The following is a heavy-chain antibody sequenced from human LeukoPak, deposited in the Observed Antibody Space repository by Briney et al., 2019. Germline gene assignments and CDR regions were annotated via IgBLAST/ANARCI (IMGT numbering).Heavy chain of an antibody. Sequence: GGSLRLACAASGLTFSTYWMTWVRQAPGKGLVWVSRIRGDGSLTNYADSVKGRFTISRDNAKNTLYLQMDSLGPEHTGVYYGARGEISVSTITYWGQGTLVTVSS. CDR2: IRGDGSLT. D-gene: IGHD5-12*01. CDR1: GLTFSTYW. J-gene: IGHJ4*02. V-gene: IGHV3-74*01. CDR3: ARGEISVSTITY.